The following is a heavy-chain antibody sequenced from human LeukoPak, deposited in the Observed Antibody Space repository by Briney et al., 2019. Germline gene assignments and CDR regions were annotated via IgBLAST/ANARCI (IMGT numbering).Heavy chain of an antibody. J-gene: IGHJ4*02. V-gene: IGHV3-48*02. CDR1: GFTINSYS. D-gene: IGHD3-22*01. CDR3: ARDYDSGYYYGLAADY. CDR2: ISSSSTI. Sequence: GGSLRLSCAASGFTINSYSRNWVRQAPGKGLEWVSYISSSSTIYYADSVKGRFTISRDNAKNSLYLQMNSMRDEDTAVSYCARDYDSGYYYGLAADYWGQGTLVTVSS.